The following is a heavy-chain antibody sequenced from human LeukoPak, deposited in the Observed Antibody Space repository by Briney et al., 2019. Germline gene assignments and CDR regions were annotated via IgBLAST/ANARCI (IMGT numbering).Heavy chain of an antibody. CDR1: GFTFGHYA. CDR2: IRSNAYGGTI. Sequence: GGSLRLSCTGSGFTFGHYAMAWVRQAPGKGLEWVGFIRSNAYGGTIEYAASVKGRFTISRDNSKGIAYLQMNSLKTEDTAVYYCTSGIRFLEWSYFDYWGQGTLVTVSS. CDR3: TSGIRFLEWSYFDY. V-gene: IGHV3-49*04. D-gene: IGHD3-3*01. J-gene: IGHJ4*02.